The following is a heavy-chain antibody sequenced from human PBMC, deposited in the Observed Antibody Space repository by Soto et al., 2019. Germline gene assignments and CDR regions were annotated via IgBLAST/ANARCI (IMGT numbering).Heavy chain of an antibody. V-gene: IGHV1-18*01. J-gene: IGHJ4*02. CDR2: ISGYNGKT. CDR3: ARDETYSAGWYFEH. D-gene: IGHD6-19*01. CDR1: GYMFNSYG. Sequence: QVPLVQSGGELREPGASVKVSCKTSGYMFNSYGMSWLRQAPGQGLEWMGWISGYNGKTDLAQKFQDRVTVKIETSTTTVYLEVKSLRSDDTAVYYCARDETYSAGWYFEHWGKGTLVTVPS.